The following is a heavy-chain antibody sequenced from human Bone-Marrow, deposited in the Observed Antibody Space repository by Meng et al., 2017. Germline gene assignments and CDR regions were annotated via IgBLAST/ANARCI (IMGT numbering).Heavy chain of an antibody. CDR2: IYHSGST. Sequence: QVQLQESGPGLVKPSWTLSLTCAVSGGSISSSNWWSWGSQPPGKGLEWIGEIYHSGSTNYNPSLKSRVTISVDKSKNQFSLKLSSVPAADILPGVLTLLSQCDNWFDPWGLGTLVTVSS. CDR3: TLLSQCDNWFDP. J-gene: IGHJ5*02. V-gene: IGHV4-4*02. D-gene: IGHD3-9*01. CDR1: GGSISSSNW.